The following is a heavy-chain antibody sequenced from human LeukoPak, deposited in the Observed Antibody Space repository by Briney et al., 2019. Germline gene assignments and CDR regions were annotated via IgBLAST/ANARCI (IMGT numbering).Heavy chain of an antibody. V-gene: IGHV4-4*07. D-gene: IGHD3-10*02. CDR3: ARDMFDTAAGRSGGYYYYYMGV. CDR1: GGSISSYY. J-gene: IGHJ6*03. CDR2: IYTSGST. Sequence: PSETLSLTCTVSGGSISSYYWSWIRQPAGKGLEWIGRIYTSGSTNYNPSLKSRVTMSVDTSKNQFSLKLSSVTAADTAVYYCARDMFDTAAGRSGGYYYYYMGVWGKGTTVTISS.